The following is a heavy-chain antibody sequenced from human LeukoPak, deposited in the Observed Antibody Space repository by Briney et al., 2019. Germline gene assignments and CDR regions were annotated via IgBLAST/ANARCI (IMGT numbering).Heavy chain of an antibody. CDR3: ARVAGKRGVDY. D-gene: IGHD6-19*01. V-gene: IGHV4-34*01. CDR1: GGSFSGYY. CDR2: INHSGST. Sequence: KASETLSLTCAVCGGSFSGYYWSWIRQPPGKGLEWIGEINHSGSTNYNPSLKSRVTISVDTSSNQFSLKLSSVTAADTAVYYCARVAGKRGVDYWGQGTLVTVSS. J-gene: IGHJ4*02.